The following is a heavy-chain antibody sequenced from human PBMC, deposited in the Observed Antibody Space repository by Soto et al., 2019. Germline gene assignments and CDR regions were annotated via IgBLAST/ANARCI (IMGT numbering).Heavy chain of an antibody. Sequence: EVQLVESGGGLVQPGSSLRLSCAASGFTFSTYTMNWVRQAPGKGLEWISHITSTSDIIYYADSVKGRFTVSRDNAKDSLYLQMNSLRVEDTAIYYFARDKAMDDYWGQGTLVTVSS. CDR3: ARDKAMDDY. J-gene: IGHJ4*02. D-gene: IGHD2-8*01. CDR2: ITSTSDII. CDR1: GFTFSTYT. V-gene: IGHV3-48*01.